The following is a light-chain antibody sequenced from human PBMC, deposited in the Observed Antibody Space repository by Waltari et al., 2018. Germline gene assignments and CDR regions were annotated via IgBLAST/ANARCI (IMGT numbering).Light chain of an antibody. Sequence: EIVMTQSPATLSVSPGETATLSCRASQSVSSNLAWYQQKPGQGPRLPIFGASTRATAIPPGFSGSGSGTEFTLTISGLHSEDFAVYYCQQYNDWVTFGQGTRLDIK. CDR1: QSVSSN. J-gene: IGKJ5*01. V-gene: IGKV3-15*01. CDR3: QQYNDWVT. CDR2: GAS.